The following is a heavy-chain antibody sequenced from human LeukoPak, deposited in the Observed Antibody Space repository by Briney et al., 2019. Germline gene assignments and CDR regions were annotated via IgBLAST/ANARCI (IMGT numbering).Heavy chain of an antibody. V-gene: IGHV3-30*07. J-gene: IGHJ4*02. D-gene: IGHD3-10*01. Sequence: SVKGRFTISRDNFKNTLYLEMYSLGAEDTAVYYCARGGGTADYWGQGTLVTVSS. CDR3: ARGGGTADY.